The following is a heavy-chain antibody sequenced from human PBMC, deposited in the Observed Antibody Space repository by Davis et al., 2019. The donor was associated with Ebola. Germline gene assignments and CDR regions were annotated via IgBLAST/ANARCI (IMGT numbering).Heavy chain of an antibody. D-gene: IGHD1-14*01. CDR3: ALLTGTTVDDIDY. Sequence: SVKVSCKTVGGTLTSYAMTWVRQAPGQGLEWMGGIIPVFRTANYAQKFQGRVTITADESTRTAYMELSSLRSEDTAVYYCALLTGTTVDDIDYWGQGTLVTVSS. V-gene: IGHV1-69*13. J-gene: IGHJ4*02. CDR2: IIPVFRTA. CDR1: GGTLTSYA.